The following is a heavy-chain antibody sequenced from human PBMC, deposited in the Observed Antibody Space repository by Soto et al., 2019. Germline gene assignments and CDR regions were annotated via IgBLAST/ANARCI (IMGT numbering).Heavy chain of an antibody. D-gene: IGHD1-26*01. Sequence: QITLKESGPTLVKPTQTLTLTCTFSGFSLTTDRVGVGWIRQPPGKALEWLAVIYWDDTKTYRPSLESRLTITKDTSKNQVALTMTNMASVDTATYYCAHAYGGRSLYWGQGTLVTVSS. V-gene: IGHV2-5*02. CDR2: IYWDDTK. CDR1: GFSLTTDRVG. CDR3: AHAYGGRSLY. J-gene: IGHJ4*02.